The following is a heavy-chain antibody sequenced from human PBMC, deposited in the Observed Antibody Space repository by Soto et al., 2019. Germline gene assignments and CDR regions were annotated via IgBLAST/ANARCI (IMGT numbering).Heavy chain of an antibody. CDR1: GYSFTTYW. Sequence: SLKISCKGSGYSFTTYWIGWVRQMPGKGLEWMGIIDTSDSDTRYSPSFQGHVTISADKSISTAYLQWSSLKASDTAMYYCASSPRGYCSSTSCRELGNYYGMDVWGQGTTVTVSS. V-gene: IGHV5-51*01. D-gene: IGHD2-2*01. CDR2: IDTSDSDT. CDR3: ASSPRGYCSSTSCRELGNYYGMDV. J-gene: IGHJ6*02.